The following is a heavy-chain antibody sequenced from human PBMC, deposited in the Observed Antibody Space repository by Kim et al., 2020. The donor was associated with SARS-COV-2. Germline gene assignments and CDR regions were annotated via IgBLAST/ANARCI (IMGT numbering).Heavy chain of an antibody. J-gene: IGHJ4*02. D-gene: IGHD3-10*01. V-gene: IGHV1-69*04. CDR3: ARGTMVRGVPDY. Sequence: NYDRKFHDRDTITADKSTSTAYMELSSLRSEDTAVYYCARGTMVRGVPDYWGQGTLVTVSS.